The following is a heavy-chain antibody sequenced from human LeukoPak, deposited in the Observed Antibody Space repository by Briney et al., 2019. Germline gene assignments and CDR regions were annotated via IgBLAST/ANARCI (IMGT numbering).Heavy chain of an antibody. J-gene: IGHJ5*02. V-gene: IGHV3-23*01. D-gene: IGHD5-12*01. CDR3: AKNRGYDLEAGVSWFDP. CDR1: GITFSSYG. CDR2: ISSTGGTT. Sequence: GGSLRLSCAASGITFSSYGMSWVRQAPGKGLEWVSSISSTGGTTYYADSVKGRFTISRDNSKNTLYLQMNSLRAEDTAIYYCAKNRGYDLEAGVSWFDPWGQGALVTVSS.